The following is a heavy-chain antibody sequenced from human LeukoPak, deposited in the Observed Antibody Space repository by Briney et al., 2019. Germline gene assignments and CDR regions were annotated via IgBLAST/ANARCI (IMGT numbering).Heavy chain of an antibody. CDR2: IKRDGSST. J-gene: IGHJ5*02. CDR1: GFTFSSYW. D-gene: IGHD6-19*01. CDR3: AKESGWYNWFDP. Sequence: AGGSLRLSWAASGFTFSSYWMYWVRQVPGKGLVWVSRIKRDGSSTSDADSVKGRFTISRDNAKNTLYLQMNSLRAEDTAVYYCAKESGWYNWFDPWGQGTLVTVSS. V-gene: IGHV3-74*01.